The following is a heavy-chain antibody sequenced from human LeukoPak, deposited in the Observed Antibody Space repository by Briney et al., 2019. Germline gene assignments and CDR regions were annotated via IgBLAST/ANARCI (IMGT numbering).Heavy chain of an antibody. CDR1: GFTFSSCS. V-gene: IGHV3-48*01. D-gene: IGHD3/OR15-3a*01. CDR3: ARDCLGLGYYMDV. CDR2: ISSSSTI. Sequence: GGSLRLSCAASGFTFSSCSMNWVRQAPGKGLEWVSYISSSSTIYYADSVKGRFTISRDNAKNSLYLQMNSLRAEDTAVHYCARDCLGLGYYMDVWGKGTTVAVSS. J-gene: IGHJ6*03.